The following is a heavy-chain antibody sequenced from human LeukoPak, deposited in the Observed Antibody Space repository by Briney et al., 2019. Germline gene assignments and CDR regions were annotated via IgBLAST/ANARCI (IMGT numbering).Heavy chain of an antibody. CDR1: GYSFSNYW. J-gene: IGHJ4*02. V-gene: IGHV5-51*01. CDR3: ARHRLGSATYPIDY. D-gene: IGHD3-10*01. CDR2: FYPGDSDT. Sequence: PGESLKISCKGSGYSFSNYWIGWVRQMPGKGLEWVGIFYPGDSDTRDSPSFQGQVTISADKSISTAYLQWSSLKASDTAMYYCARHRLGSATYPIDYWGQGTLVTVSS.